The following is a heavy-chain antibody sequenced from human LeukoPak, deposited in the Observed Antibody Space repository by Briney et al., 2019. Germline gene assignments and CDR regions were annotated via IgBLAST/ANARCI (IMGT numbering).Heavy chain of an antibody. D-gene: IGHD1-26*01. CDR3: ARDKVSYPGMGV. V-gene: IGHV3-21*01. CDR2: ISSSSSYI. CDR1: GLTFSSYS. J-gene: IGHJ6*02. Sequence: GGSLRLSCAASGLTFSSYSMNWVRQAPGKGLEWVSSISSSSSYIYYADSVKGRFTISRDNAKNSLYLQMNSLRAEDTAVYYCARDKVSYPGMGVWGQGTTATVSS.